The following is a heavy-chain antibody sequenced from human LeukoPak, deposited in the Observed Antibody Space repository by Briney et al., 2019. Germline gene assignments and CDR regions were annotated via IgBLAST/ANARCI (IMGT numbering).Heavy chain of an antibody. CDR2: IYTSGST. CDR1: GGSISSGSYY. D-gene: IGHD4-17*01. J-gene: IGHJ4*02. V-gene: IGHV4-61*02. Sequence: TLSLTCTVSGGSISSGSYYWSWIRQPAGKGLEWIGRIYTSGSTNYNPSLKSRVTISVDTSKNQFSLKLSSVTAADTAVYYCARHTVLFDYWGQGTLVTVSS. CDR3: ARHTVLFDY.